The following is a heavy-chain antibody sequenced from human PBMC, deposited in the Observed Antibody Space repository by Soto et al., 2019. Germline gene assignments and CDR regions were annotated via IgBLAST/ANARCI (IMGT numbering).Heavy chain of an antibody. Sequence: PGGSLRLSCAASGFTFSSCAMSWVRQAPGKGLEWVSAISGSGGSTYYADSVKGRFTISRDNSKNTLYLQMNSLRAEDTAVYYCAKGPDYCSSTSCYPLFDYWGQGTLVTVSS. CDR3: AKGPDYCSSTSCYPLFDY. CDR1: GFTFSSCA. D-gene: IGHD2-2*01. V-gene: IGHV3-23*01. J-gene: IGHJ4*02. CDR2: ISGSGGST.